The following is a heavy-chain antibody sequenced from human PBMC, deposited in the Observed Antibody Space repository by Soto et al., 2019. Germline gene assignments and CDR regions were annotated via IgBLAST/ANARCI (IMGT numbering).Heavy chain of an antibody. CDR1: GYTFTRYG. J-gene: IGHJ4*02. Sequence: ASVKVSCKGLGYTFTRYGISWVRQAPGQGLEWMGWIRPNDGHTNYAQKFQDRVTMTRDTSTTTVYMDLRSLGSDDTAVYYCAIIGSGDYSDFDYWGQGTLVTVSS. D-gene: IGHD4-4*01. V-gene: IGHV1-18*01. CDR3: AIIGSGDYSDFDY. CDR2: IRPNDGHT.